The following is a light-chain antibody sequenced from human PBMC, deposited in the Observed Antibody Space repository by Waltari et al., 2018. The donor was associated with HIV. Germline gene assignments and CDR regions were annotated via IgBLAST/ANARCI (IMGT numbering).Light chain of an antibody. V-gene: IGLV1-51*01. J-gene: IGLJ3*02. CDR1: SSNIGNNY. Sequence: QSVLTQPPSVSAAPGQKVTIYCSGSSSNIGNNYVSWYQQLPGTAPKLLIFDNNKRPSGIPDPVSGSKSGTSATLGNTGLQTGDEADDYCGTWDSSLSAGVFGGGTKLTVL. CDR2: DNN. CDR3: GTWDSSLSAGV.